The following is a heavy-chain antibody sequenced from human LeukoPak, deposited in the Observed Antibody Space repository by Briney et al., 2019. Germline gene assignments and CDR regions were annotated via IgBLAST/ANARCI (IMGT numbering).Heavy chain of an antibody. Sequence: SETLSLTCTVSGGSISSYYWSWIRQPPGKGLEWIGEIYHSGSTNYNPSLKSRVTISVDKSKNQFSLKLSSVTAADTAVYYCARGRTNFDYWGQGTLVTVSS. CDR2: IYHSGST. CDR1: GGSISSYY. V-gene: IGHV4-59*12. CDR3: ARGRTNFDY. J-gene: IGHJ4*02.